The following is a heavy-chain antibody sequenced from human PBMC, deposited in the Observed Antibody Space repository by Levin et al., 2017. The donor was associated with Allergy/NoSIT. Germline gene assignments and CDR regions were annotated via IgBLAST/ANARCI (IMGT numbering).Heavy chain of an antibody. J-gene: IGHJ4*02. V-gene: IGHV3-7*01. CDR2: IKEDGSEK. Sequence: GGSLRLSCAASGFTFSSYWMSWVRQAPGKGLEWVANIKEDGSEKYYLDSVKGRFTISRDNAKNSLYLQMDSLRAEDTAVYYCARDPLYSRDWYGDRESLEYWGQGTLVTVSS. CDR1: GFTFSSYW. CDR3: ARDPLYSRDWYGDRESLEY. D-gene: IGHD6-19*01.